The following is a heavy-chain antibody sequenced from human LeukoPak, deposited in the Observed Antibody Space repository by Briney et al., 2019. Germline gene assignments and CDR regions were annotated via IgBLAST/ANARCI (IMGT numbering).Heavy chain of an antibody. D-gene: IGHD3-3*01. CDR2: MNPNSGNT. V-gene: IGHV1-8*03. CDR1: GYTFISYD. J-gene: IGHJ5*02. Sequence: ASVKVSFKASGYTFISYDINWVRQATGQGREWMGWMNPNSGNTGYAHKFRGRVIGNRNTSISTAYMELSSLRSEDTAVYYCARGQRYYDFWSGYYVESWFDPWGQGTLVTVSS. CDR3: ARGQRYYDFWSGYYVESWFDP.